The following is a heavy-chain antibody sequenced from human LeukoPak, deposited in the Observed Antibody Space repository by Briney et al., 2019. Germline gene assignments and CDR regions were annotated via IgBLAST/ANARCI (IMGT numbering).Heavy chain of an antibody. CDR3: ARDLLDTAMVAWFDP. CDR2: IYYRGST. Sequence: SETLSLTCTVSGGSISTYYWSWVRQPPGKELEWIGYIYYRGSTNYSPSLKSRITISVDTSRNQFSLKVSSVTAADTAVYYCARDLLDTAMVAWFDPWGQGTLVTVSS. D-gene: IGHD5-18*01. CDR1: GGSISTYY. J-gene: IGHJ5*02. V-gene: IGHV4-59*12.